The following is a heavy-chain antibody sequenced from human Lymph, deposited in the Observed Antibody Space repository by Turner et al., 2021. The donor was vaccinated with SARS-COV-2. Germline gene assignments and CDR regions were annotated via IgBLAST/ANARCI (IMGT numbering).Heavy chain of an antibody. V-gene: IGHV3-43*02. D-gene: IGHD5-12*01. CDR1: GFTFDDYA. CDR2: ISGDGGST. Sequence: EVQQVESGGGVVQPGGSLRLSCAASGFTFDDYAMHWGRQAPGKGLEWVSLISGDGGSTYYADSVKGRFTISRDDSKNSLYLQINSLRTEDTALYYCAKEGLSGRRLQFVPYFAYWGQGTLVSVSS. J-gene: IGHJ4*02. CDR3: AKEGLSGRRLQFVPYFAY.